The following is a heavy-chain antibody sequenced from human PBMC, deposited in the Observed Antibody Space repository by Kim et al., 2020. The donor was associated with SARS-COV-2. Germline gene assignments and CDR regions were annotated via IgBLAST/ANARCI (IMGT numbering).Heavy chain of an antibody. D-gene: IGHD1-26*01. CDR1: GFTFSSYA. CDR2: ISYDGSNK. V-gene: IGHV3-30-3*01. J-gene: IGHJ2*01. CDR3: ARDEIRGSYYYWYFDL. Sequence: GGSLRLSCAASGFTFSSYAMHWVRQAPGKGLEWVAVISYDGSNKYYADSVKGRFTISRDNSKNTLYLQMNSLRAEDTAVYYCARDEIRGSYYYWYFDLWGRGTLVTVSS.